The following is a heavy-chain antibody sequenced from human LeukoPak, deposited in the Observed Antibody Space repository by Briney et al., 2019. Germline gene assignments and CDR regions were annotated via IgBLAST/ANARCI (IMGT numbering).Heavy chain of an antibody. D-gene: IGHD1-26*01. CDR2: MNSNTGYT. CDR3: ARDPVGATRSFDY. CDR1: GYTFTSHD. Sequence: ASVKVSCKASGYTFTSHDINWVRQATGQGLEWMGWMNSNTGYTGYAQKFQGRVTMTRSSSISTAYMELSSLRSEDTAVYYCARDPVGATRSFDYWGQGTLVTVSS. J-gene: IGHJ4*02. V-gene: IGHV1-8*01.